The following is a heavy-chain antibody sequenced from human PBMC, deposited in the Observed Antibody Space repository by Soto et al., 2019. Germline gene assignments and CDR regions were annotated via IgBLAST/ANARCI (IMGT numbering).Heavy chain of an antibody. D-gene: IGHD6-25*01. J-gene: IGHJ4*02. Sequence: SETLSLTCTVSGGSISSYYWSWIRQPPGKGLEWIGYIYYSGSTNYNPSLKSRVTISVDTSKNQFSLKLSSVTAADTAVYYCARAVAALPFDYWGQGTLVTVSS. CDR2: IYYSGST. V-gene: IGHV4-59*01. CDR1: GGSISSYY. CDR3: ARAVAALPFDY.